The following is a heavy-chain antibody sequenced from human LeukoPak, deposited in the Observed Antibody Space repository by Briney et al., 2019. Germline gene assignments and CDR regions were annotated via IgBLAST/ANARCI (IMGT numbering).Heavy chain of an antibody. D-gene: IGHD4-17*01. CDR1: GFPFSGYW. CDR3: ARARGDYVEKTDYYYMDV. V-gene: IGHV3-7*03. J-gene: IGHJ6*03. Sequence: GGPLSFSCLGSGFPFSGYWMTWVGQAPGKGLEWVADKKDDGSEKYSVDSVKGRFTISRDNAKNLLYLQMSSLRAEDTALYYCARARGDYVEKTDYYYMDVWGKGTTVTVSS. CDR2: KKDDGSEK.